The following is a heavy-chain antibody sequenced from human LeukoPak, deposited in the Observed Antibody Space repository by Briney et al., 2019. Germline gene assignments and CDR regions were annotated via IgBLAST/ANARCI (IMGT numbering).Heavy chain of an antibody. V-gene: IGHV3-23*01. CDR1: GFTFSSYA. CDR2: ISNNGGYT. CDR3: AKQLGYCSDGSCYFPY. Sequence: GGSLRLSCAASGFTFSSYAMSWVRQAPRKGLEWVSAISNNGGYTYYADSVQGRFTISRDNSKSTLCLQMNSLRAEDTAVYYCAKQLGYCSDGSCYFPYWGQGTLVTVSS. J-gene: IGHJ4*02. D-gene: IGHD2-15*01.